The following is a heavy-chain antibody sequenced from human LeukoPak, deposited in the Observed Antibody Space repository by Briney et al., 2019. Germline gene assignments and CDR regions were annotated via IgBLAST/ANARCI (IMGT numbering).Heavy chain of an antibody. CDR2: IKQDGNEK. CDR3: ARGWSY. J-gene: IGHJ4*02. Sequence: GGSLRLSCAASGFRFNTYWMSWVRQAPGKGLEWVANIKQDGNEKYYVDSVKGRFTISRDNAKNSLYLQMNSLRAEDTAVYYCARGWSYWGQGTLVTVSS. D-gene: IGHD2-8*01. V-gene: IGHV3-7*01. CDR1: GFRFNTYW.